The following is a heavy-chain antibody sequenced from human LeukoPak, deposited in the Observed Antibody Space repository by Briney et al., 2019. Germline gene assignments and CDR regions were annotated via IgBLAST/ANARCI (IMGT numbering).Heavy chain of an antibody. J-gene: IGHJ4*02. V-gene: IGHV3-7*02. CDR1: GFTFSSYW. D-gene: IGHD2-21*02. CDR2: INEDGSEK. CDR3: ARRGDPRYNEY. Sequence: GGSLRLSCAASGFTFSSYWMSWVRQAPGKGLEWMARINEDGSEKYYVDSVKGRFTISRDNAKNSLYLQMNSLRAEDTAVYYCARRGDPRYNEYWGQGTLVTVSS.